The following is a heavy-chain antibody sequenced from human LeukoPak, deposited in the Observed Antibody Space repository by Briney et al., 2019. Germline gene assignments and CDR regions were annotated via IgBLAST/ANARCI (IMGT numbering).Heavy chain of an antibody. D-gene: IGHD2-2*01. CDR3: ARQYCSSTSCYYDPFDI. CDR2: IYPGDSDT. CDR1: GYSFISYW. J-gene: IGHJ3*02. Sequence: GESLKISCKGSGYSFISYWIGWVRQMPGKGLEWMGIIYPGDSDTRYSPSFQGQVTISADKSISTAYLQWSSLKASDTAIYYCARQYCSSTSCYYDPFDIWGQGTMVTVSS. V-gene: IGHV5-51*01.